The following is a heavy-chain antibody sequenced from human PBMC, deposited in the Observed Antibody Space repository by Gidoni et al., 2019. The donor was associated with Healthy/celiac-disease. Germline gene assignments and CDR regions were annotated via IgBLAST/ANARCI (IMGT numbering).Heavy chain of an antibody. V-gene: IGHV3-9*01. D-gene: IGHD1-1*01. CDR3: AKDTHSTGTTGYFDY. CDR2: ISWNSGSI. CDR1: GFTFDDYA. Sequence: EVQLVESGGGLVQPGRSLRLSCAASGFTFDDYAMHWGRQAPGKGLEWVSGISWNSGSIGYADSVKGRFTISRDNAKNSLYLQMNSLRAEDTALYYCAKDTHSTGTTGYFDYWGQGTLVTVSS. J-gene: IGHJ4*02.